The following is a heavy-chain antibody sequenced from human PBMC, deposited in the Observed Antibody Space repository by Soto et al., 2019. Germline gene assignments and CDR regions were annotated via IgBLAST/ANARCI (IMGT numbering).Heavy chain of an antibody. CDR2: IYYSGST. Sequence: PSETLSLTCTVSGGSISSGGYYWSWIRQHPGKGLEWIGYIYYSGSTYYNPSLKSRVTISVDTSKNQFSLKLSSVTAADTAVYYCAREVRDEGMDVWGQGTTVTVSS. D-gene: IGHD3-10*01. J-gene: IGHJ6*02. CDR1: GGSISSGGYY. V-gene: IGHV4-31*03. CDR3: AREVRDEGMDV.